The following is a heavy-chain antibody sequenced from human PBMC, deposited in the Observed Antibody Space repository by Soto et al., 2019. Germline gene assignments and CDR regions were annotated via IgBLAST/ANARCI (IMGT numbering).Heavy chain of an antibody. CDR2: ISSGGNTM. J-gene: IGHJ4*02. D-gene: IGHD6-19*01. CDR3: ASSPRYSSGWPPEG. Sequence: GGSLRLSCAASGFTFSNFEMNWVRQAPGKGLEWVSYISSGGNTMYYADSVKGRFTISRDNAKNSLYLEMNILRVEDTAVYYCASSPRYSSGWPPEGWGQGTLVTVSS. CDR1: GFTFSNFE. V-gene: IGHV3-48*03.